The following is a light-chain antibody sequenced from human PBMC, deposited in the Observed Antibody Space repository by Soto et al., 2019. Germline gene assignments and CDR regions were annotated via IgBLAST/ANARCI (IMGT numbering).Light chain of an antibody. CDR1: QSVLYSSNNKNY. J-gene: IGKJ1*01. CDR2: CAS. Sequence: DIVMTQSPDSLAVSLGERATINCKSSQSVLYSSNNKNYLAWYQQKPGQPPKLLIYCASTRESGVPDRFSGSGSWTDFTLTISSLQAEDVAVDYCQQYYSTSPWTFGQGTKVEIK. V-gene: IGKV4-1*01. CDR3: QQYYSTSPWT.